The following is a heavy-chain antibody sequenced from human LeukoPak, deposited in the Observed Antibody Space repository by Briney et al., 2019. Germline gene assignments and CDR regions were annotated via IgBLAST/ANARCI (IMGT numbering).Heavy chain of an antibody. CDR2: IFYRGST. CDR3: ARDPIPDLYGGKVLDY. J-gene: IGHJ4*02. V-gene: IGHV4-39*07. Sequence: PSKTLSLTCAVSGGSISSSSYNWGWIRQPPGKGLEWIGSIFYRGSTYYNPSLKSRVTISVDTSKNQFSLKLTSVTAADTAVYYCARDPIPDLYGGKVLDYWGQGTLVTVSS. D-gene: IGHD4-23*01. CDR1: GGSISSSSYN.